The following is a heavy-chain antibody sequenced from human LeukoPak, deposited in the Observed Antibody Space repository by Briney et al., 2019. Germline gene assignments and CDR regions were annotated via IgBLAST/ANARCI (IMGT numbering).Heavy chain of an antibody. CDR3: AKQREYYYDSSGPEGDASDI. V-gene: IGHV3-23*01. CDR2: ISGSGGST. J-gene: IGHJ3*02. CDR1: GFTFSSYA. Sequence: GGSLRLSCAASGFTFSSYAMSWVRQAPGKGLEWVSAISGSGGSTYYADSVKGRFTISRDNSKNTLYLQMNSLRAEDTAVYYCAKQREYYYDSSGPEGDASDIWGQGTMVTVSS. D-gene: IGHD3-22*01.